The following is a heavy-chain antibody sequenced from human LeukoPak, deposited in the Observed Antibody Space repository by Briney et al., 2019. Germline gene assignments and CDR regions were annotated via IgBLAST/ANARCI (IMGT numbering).Heavy chain of an antibody. J-gene: IGHJ5*02. CDR3: ARLNSWFGDPNWFDP. V-gene: IGHV4-39*07. D-gene: IGHD3-10*01. CDR1: GGSISSSSYY. CDR2: TYYSGST. Sequence: PSETLSLTCTVSGGSISSSSYYWGWIRQPPGKELEWIGSTYYSGSTKYNPSLKSRVTISVDTSKNQFSLRLSSVTAADTAVYYCARLNSWFGDPNWFDPWGQGTLVTVSS.